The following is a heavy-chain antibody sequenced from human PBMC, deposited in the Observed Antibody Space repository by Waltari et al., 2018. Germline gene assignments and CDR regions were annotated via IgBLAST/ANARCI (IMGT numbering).Heavy chain of an antibody. V-gene: IGHV1-24*01. CDR2: FDPEDGET. J-gene: IGHJ3*02. CDR3: ATAEKTYYDILTGTDAFDI. D-gene: IGHD3-9*01. Sequence: QVQLVQSGAEVKKPGASVTVSCKVSGYTLPELSMHWVRQAPGNGLEWMGGFDPEDGETIYAQKFQGRVTMTEDTSTDTAYMELSSLRSEDTAVYYCATAEKTYYDILTGTDAFDIWGQGTMVTVSS. CDR1: GYTLPELS.